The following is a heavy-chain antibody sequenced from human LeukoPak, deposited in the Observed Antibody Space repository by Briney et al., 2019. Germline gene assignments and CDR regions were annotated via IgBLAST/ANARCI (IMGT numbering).Heavy chain of an antibody. V-gene: IGHV1-8*03. J-gene: IGHJ4*02. D-gene: IGHD2-21*01. CDR1: GYTFTSYD. Sequence: ASVKVSCKASGYTFTSYDINWVRQATGQGLEWMGWMNPNSGNTGYAQKFQGRVTITRNTSISTAYMELSSLRSEDTAVYYCARGLRPPRMGVVVIAKSPRPYYFDHWGQGTLVTVSS. CDR2: MNPNSGNT. CDR3: ARGLRPPRMGVVVIAKSPRPYYFDH.